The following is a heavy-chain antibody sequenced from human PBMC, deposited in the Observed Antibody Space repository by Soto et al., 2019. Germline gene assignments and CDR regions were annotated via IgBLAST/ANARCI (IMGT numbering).Heavy chain of an antibody. CDR2: VSTNGAT. CDR1: DDSISSYY. Sequence: SETLSLTCTVSDDSISSYYWNWIRQPAGKGLEWIGRVSTNGATNYNPSLEGRVTMSVDTSKNQFSLKLTSVTAADTAVYFCARADYEILTGSYAMDVWGQGTTVTVSS. V-gene: IGHV4-4*07. D-gene: IGHD3-9*01. CDR3: ARADYEILTGSYAMDV. J-gene: IGHJ6*02.